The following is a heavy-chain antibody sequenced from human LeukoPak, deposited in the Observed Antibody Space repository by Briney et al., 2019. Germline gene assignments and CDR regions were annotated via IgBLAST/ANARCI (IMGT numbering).Heavy chain of an antibody. D-gene: IGHD2-8*02. Sequence: GGSLRLSCAASGCTFEDYTMHWVGQAPGKTLEWVSRISWDCTTYYADSVRGRFTISIDNSKNSLYVQMHTLRSEHPAFSFCVNDLRSASTGSVFDYWGQGPLVTVSS. CDR2: ISWDCTT. V-gene: IGHV3-43*01. CDR1: GCTFEDYT. CDR3: VNDLRSASTGSVFDY. J-gene: IGHJ4*02.